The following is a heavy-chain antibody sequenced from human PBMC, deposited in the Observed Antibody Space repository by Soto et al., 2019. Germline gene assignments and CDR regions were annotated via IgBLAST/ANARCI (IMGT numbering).Heavy chain of an antibody. V-gene: IGHV4-61*01. CDR2: IYYSGST. CDR3: SRVTNSGGLVSCFDC. D-gene: IGHD3-16*01. CDR1: GGSVSSGSYY. Sequence: QVQLQESGPGLVKPSETLSLTCTVSGGSVSSGSYYWSWIRQPPGKGLECVGYIYYSGSTNYNPPHDSRVPISGHTSKNQFSLMLGSVTAADTAVDYGSRVTNSGGLVSCFDCWGQGTLGTVSS. J-gene: IGHJ4*02.